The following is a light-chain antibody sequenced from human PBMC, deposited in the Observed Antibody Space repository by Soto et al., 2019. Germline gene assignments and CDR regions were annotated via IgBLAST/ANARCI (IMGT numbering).Light chain of an antibody. CDR3: QQSYGTPYT. V-gene: IGKV1-39*01. J-gene: IGKJ2*01. Sequence: DIQMTQSPSSLSASLGDRVTITCRASQSIRNCLNWYQQKPGKAPRLLMYSASSLQTGVPSRFSGSGSGTEFTLTISSLQPEDFATYYCQQSYGTPYTFGRGSKLDIK. CDR1: QSIRNC. CDR2: SAS.